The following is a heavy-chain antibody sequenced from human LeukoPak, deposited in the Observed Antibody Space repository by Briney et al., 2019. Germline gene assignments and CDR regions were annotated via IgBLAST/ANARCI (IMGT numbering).Heavy chain of an antibody. D-gene: IGHD3-16*01. V-gene: IGHV4-59*11. Sequence: SETLSLTCTVSGGYLGSHYWTWIRQPPGKGLEWIGYIYDSGSTYYHPSLKSRVTISVDTSKNQFSLRLSSATAADTAVYYCARGGILKSVDYWGQGTLVTVSS. CDR1: GGYLGSHY. J-gene: IGHJ4*02. CDR3: ARGGILKSVDY. CDR2: IYDSGST.